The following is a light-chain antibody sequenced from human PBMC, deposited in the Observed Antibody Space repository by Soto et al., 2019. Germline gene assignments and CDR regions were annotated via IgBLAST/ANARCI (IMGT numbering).Light chain of an antibody. J-gene: IGKJ2*01. V-gene: IGKV1-5*03. CDR2: KAS. CDR1: QSISNW. Sequence: DIQMTQSPSTLSASVGDRVTITCRASQSISNWLAWYQQKPGKAPKLLIYKASSLESGVPYRFSGSRSGTEFTLTISSLQPDDFATYYCQQYHTYLYTFGQGTKLEIK. CDR3: QQYHTYLYT.